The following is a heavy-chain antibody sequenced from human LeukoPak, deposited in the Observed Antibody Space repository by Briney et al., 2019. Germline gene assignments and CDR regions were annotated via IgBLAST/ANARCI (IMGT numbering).Heavy chain of an antibody. CDR1: GFTFSNYW. J-gene: IGHJ4*02. CDR3: ARFKYSSSDLDY. D-gene: IGHD6-6*01. V-gene: IGHV3-48*04. CDR2: ISSSGSTI. Sequence: GGSLRLSCAASGFTFSNYWMNWVRQAPGKGLEWVSYISSSGSTIYYADSVKGRFTISRDNAKNSLYLQMNSLRAEDTAVYYCARFKYSSSDLDYWGQGTLVTVSS.